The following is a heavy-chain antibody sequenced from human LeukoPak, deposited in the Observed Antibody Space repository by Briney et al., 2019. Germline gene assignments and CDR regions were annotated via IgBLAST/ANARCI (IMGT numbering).Heavy chain of an antibody. D-gene: IGHD4-17*01. Sequence: GRSLRLSCAASGFTFSSYGMHWVRQAPGKGLEWVSYISGSSSTIYYADSVKGRFTISRDNAKNSLYLQMNSLRDEDTAVYYCARDGTYGDYNYYYGLDVWGQGTPVTVSS. J-gene: IGHJ6*02. V-gene: IGHV3-48*02. CDR1: GFTFSSYG. CDR3: ARDGTYGDYNYYYGLDV. CDR2: ISGSSSTI.